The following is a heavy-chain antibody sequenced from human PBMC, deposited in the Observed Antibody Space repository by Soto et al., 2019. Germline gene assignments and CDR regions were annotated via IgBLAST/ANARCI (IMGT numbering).Heavy chain of an antibody. J-gene: IGHJ5*02. CDR1: GYTLTELS. CDR2: FDPEDGET. Sequence: ASVKVSCKVSGYTLTELSMHWVRQAPGKGLEWMGGFDPEDGETIYAQKFQGWVTMTRDTSISTAYMELSRLRSDDTAVYYCARDRGGSGYCSGGSCYPGNWFDPWG. D-gene: IGHD2-15*01. V-gene: IGHV1-24*01. CDR3: ARDRGGSGYCSGGSCYPGNWFDP.